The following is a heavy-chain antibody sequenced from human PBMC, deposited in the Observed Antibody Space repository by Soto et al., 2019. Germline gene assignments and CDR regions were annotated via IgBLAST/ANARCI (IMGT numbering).Heavy chain of an antibody. CDR2: IKQDASEN. J-gene: IGHJ3*02. Sequence: EVQVVESGGGLVQPGGSLRLSCAASGFTFSNYWMTWVRQAPGKGLEWVANIKQDASENFYVDSVKGRFTISRDNAKNSLYLQMNSLRVEDTAVYYCARDSGPRGYDAIDIWGQGTMVTVSS. CDR1: GFTFSNYW. V-gene: IGHV3-7*04. D-gene: IGHD2-8*02. CDR3: ARDSGPRGYDAIDI.